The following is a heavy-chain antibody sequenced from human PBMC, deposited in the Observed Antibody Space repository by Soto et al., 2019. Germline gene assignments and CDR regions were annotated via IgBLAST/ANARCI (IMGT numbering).Heavy chain of an antibody. CDR1: GGTFSSYA. CDR3: ASLGYCSGGSCYSYPYYYYGMDV. Sequence: SVKVSCKASGGTFSSYAISWVRQAPGQGLEWMGGIIPIFGTANYAQKFQGRVTITADESTSTAYMELSSLRSEDTAMYYCASLGYCSGGSCYSYPYYYYGMDVWGQGTTVTVSS. V-gene: IGHV1-69*13. CDR2: IIPIFGTA. J-gene: IGHJ6*02. D-gene: IGHD2-15*01.